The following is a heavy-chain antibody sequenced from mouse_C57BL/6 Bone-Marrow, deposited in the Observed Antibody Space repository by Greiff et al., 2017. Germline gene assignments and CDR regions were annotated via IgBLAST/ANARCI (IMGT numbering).Heavy chain of an antibody. CDR2: IDPDNGDT. V-gene: IGHV14-4*01. CDR1: GFNIKDDY. J-gene: IGHJ1*03. CDR3: TTWYFDV. Sequence: EVQLQQSGAELVRPGASVKLSCTASGFNIKDDYMHWVKQRPEQGLEWIGWIDPDNGDTEYASKFQGKATITADTSSNTAYLQLSSLTSEDTAVYYCTTWYFDVWGTGTTVTVSS.